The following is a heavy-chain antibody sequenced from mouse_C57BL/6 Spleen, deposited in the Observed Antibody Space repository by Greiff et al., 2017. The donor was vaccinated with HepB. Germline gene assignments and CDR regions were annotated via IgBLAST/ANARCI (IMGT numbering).Heavy chain of an antibody. Sequence: QVQLQQPGAELVMPGASVKLSCKASGYTFTSYWMHWVKQRPGQGLEWIGEIDPSDSYTNYNQKFKGKSTLTVDKSSSTAYMQLSSLTSEDSAVYYCARPYYGSDGFAYWGQGTLVTVSA. J-gene: IGHJ3*01. CDR3: ARPYYGSDGFAY. CDR2: IDPSDSYT. V-gene: IGHV1-69*01. D-gene: IGHD2-9*01. CDR1: GYTFTSYW.